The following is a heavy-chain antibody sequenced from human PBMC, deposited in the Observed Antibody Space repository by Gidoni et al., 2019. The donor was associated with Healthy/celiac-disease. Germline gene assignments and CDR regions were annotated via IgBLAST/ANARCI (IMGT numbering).Heavy chain of an antibody. D-gene: IGHD1-26*01. CDR2: ISSSGSTK. Sequence: EVQLVESGGGLVQPGGSLRLSCAAPGFTFSSHAMNWVRQAPGKGLEWVWYISSSGSTKYYADSVKGRFTISRDNAKNSLYPQMNSLRAEDTAVYYCARDLRRGLIWGQGTMVTVSS. CDR3: ARDLRRGLI. J-gene: IGHJ3*02. V-gene: IGHV3-48*03. CDR1: GFTFSSHA.